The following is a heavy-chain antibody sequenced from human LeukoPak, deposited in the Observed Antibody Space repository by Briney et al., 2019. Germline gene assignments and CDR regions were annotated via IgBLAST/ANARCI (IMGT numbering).Heavy chain of an antibody. CDR2: IRDSGVT. D-gene: IGHD2-21*02. V-gene: IGHV3-69-1*01. CDR3: ARDHDFALDN. Sequence: GGSLRLSCAASGFTFSTYPMNWVRQAPGKGLEWISHIRDSGVTDYADSVKGRFTISRDNAKNSLYLQLNSLRAEDTAVYYCARDHDFALDNWGQGTLVTVSS. J-gene: IGHJ4*02. CDR1: GFTFSTYP.